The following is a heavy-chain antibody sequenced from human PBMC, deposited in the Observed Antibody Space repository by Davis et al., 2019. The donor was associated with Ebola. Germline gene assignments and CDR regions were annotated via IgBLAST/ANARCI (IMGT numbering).Heavy chain of an antibody. J-gene: IGHJ6*02. D-gene: IGHD2-15*01. CDR2: IYPGDSST. V-gene: IGHV5-51*01. CDR1: GYNFPNYW. CDR3: ARRLNSSGHFFYYGLDV. Sequence: GESLKISCKGSGYNFPNYWIGWVRQLPGRGLEWVGIIYPGDSSTTYSPSFQGQVTISADKSIGTAYLQWSSLKASDTAMYFCARRLNSSGHFFYYGLDVWGQGTTVTVSS.